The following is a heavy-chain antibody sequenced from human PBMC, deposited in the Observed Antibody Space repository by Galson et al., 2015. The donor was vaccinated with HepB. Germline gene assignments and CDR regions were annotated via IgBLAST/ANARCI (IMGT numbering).Heavy chain of an antibody. J-gene: IGHJ3*01. CDR3: ARIRHWGDAFDV. D-gene: IGHD7-27*01. V-gene: IGHV2-70*04. CDR1: VISLSTDGMR. Sequence: PALVKPTPPLTLTCTFSVISLSTDGMRVGWIRQPPGKALEWLARIDWDDEKYYRSSLKTRLTISKDTSKNQVVLKMTKMDPVDTATYYCARIRHWGDAFDVWGQGTVVTVSS. CDR2: IDWDDEK.